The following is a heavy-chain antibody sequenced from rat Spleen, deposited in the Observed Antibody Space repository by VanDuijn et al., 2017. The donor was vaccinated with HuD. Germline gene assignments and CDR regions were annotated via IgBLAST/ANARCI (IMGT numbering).Heavy chain of an antibody. CDR2: MWYDGDT. V-gene: IGHV2-16*01. D-gene: IGHD4-2*01. Sequence: QVQLKESGPGLVQPSETLSLTCTVSGFSLTSYSVSWVRQPSGKGPEWMGRMWYDGDTAYNSALKSRLSISRDTSKSQVFLKMNNLQTEDTAMYFCARFDWYYWGQGVMVTVSS. CDR1: GFSLTSYS. CDR3: ARFDWYY. J-gene: IGHJ2*01.